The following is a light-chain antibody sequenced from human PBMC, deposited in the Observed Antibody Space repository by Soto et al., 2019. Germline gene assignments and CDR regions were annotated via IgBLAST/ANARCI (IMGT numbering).Light chain of an antibody. J-gene: IGKJ2*02. Sequence: EIVMTQSPATLSVSPGERATLSCRASQSVSSNLAWYQQKPGQAPRLLIYGASTRATGIPARFSGSGSGTEFTPTISSLQSEDFAGYYCQQNNNWHRGTFGQGTKLEIK. CDR2: GAS. CDR3: QQNNNWHRGT. V-gene: IGKV3-15*01. CDR1: QSVSSN.